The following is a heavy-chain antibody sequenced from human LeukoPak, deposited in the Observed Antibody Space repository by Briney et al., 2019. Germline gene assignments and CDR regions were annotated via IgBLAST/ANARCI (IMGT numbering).Heavy chain of an antibody. CDR3: ATGQGHGMDV. D-gene: IGHD1-14*01. J-gene: IGHJ6*02. CDR2: INSDGSST. CDR1: GFAFSSYW. Sequence: GGSLRLSCAASGFAFSSYWVHWVRQAPGKGLVWVSRINSDGSSTSYADSVKGRFTISRDNAKNTLYLQMNSLRAEDTAVYYCATGQGHGMDVWGQGTTVTVSS. V-gene: IGHV3-74*01.